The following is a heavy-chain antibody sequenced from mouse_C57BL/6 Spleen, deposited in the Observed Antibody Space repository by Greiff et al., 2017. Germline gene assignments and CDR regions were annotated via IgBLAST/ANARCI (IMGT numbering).Heavy chain of an antibody. J-gene: IGHJ3*01. Sequence: VQLQQPGAELVMPGASVKLSCKASGYTFTSYWMHWVKQRPGQGLEWIGEIDPSVSYTNYNQKFKGKSTLTVDKSSSTAYMQLSSLTSEDSAVYYCARDGDLLWLRRFAYWGQGTLLTVSA. CDR2: IDPSVSYT. CDR1: GYTFTSYW. V-gene: IGHV1-69*01. D-gene: IGHD2-2*01. CDR3: ARDGDLLWLRRFAY.